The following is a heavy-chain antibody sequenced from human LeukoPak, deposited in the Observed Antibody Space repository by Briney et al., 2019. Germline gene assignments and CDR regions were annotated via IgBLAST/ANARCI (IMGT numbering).Heavy chain of an antibody. J-gene: IGHJ4*02. D-gene: IGHD5/OR15-5a*01. CDR1: GFTFSSYA. CDR3: ANSPSVSTRSFDD. Sequence: PGGSLRLSCAASGFTFSSYAMSWVRQAPGKEPEWVSTISGTGGSTYYADSVKGRFTISRDNSKNTLYLQMNSLRAEDAAVYYCANSPSVSTRSFDDWGQGTLVTVSS. V-gene: IGHV3-23*01. CDR2: ISGTGGST.